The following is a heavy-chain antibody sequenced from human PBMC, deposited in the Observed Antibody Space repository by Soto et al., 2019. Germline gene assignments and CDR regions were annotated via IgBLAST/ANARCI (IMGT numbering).Heavy chain of an antibody. J-gene: IGHJ6*02. Sequence: PGESLKISCKGSGYSFTSYGIGWVRQMPGKGQEWMGIIYPGDSDTRYSPSFQGQVTISADKSISTAYLQWSSLKASDTAMYYCARQERGIAAPSDRYYHYYGMDVWGQGTTVTSP. D-gene: IGHD6-6*01. CDR3: ARQERGIAAPSDRYYHYYGMDV. CDR2: IYPGDSDT. V-gene: IGHV5-51*01. CDR1: GYSFTSYG.